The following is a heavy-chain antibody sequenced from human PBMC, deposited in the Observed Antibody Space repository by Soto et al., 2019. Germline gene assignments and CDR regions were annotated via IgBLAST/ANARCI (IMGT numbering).Heavy chain of an antibody. D-gene: IGHD1-20*01. CDR2: INSDGSST. V-gene: IGHV3-74*01. CDR1: GFTFSSYW. Sequence: GGSLRLSCAASGFTFSSYWMHWVRQAPGKGLVWVSRINSDGSSTSYADSVKGRFTISRDNAKNTLYLQMNSLRVEDTAVYYCARPPNWNPGVFDIWGQGTMVTVSS. J-gene: IGHJ3*02. CDR3: ARPPNWNPGVFDI.